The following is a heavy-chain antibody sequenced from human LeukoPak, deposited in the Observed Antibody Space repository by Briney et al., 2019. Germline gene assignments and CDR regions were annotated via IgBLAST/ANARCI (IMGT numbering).Heavy chain of an antibody. D-gene: IGHD3-22*01. V-gene: IGHV3-23*01. CDR1: GFTFSGYA. Sequence: PGGSLRLSCAASGFTFSGYAMSWVRQAPGKGLEWVSSVSGSGGSTYYADSVKGRFTISRDNSKSTLFLQMNSLRAEDTAVYYCAKSSYYDSSGYYREYYFDYWGQGTLVTVSS. CDR3: AKSSYYDSSGYYREYYFDY. CDR2: VSGSGGST. J-gene: IGHJ4*02.